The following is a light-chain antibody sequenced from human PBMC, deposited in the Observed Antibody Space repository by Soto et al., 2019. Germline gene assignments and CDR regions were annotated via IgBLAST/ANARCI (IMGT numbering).Light chain of an antibody. Sequence: SXGXRATLSCRASQSLSSSYXAWYQQKPGQAPRLLIYGASSRATGIPDRFSGSRSGTGFTLTISRLEPEDFAVYYCQQYGGSPPYTFGQGTKVEIK. CDR3: QQYGGSPPYT. V-gene: IGKV3-20*01. CDR2: GAS. CDR1: QSLSSSY. J-gene: IGKJ2*01.